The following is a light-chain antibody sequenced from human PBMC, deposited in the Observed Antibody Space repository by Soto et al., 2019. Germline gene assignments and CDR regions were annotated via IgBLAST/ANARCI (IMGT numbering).Light chain of an antibody. Sequence: EVVMTPYHATLSVSXGKRATLSCRASQSVSSNLAWYQQKPGQAPSLLIYDSSNRATGIPARFSGRGSGTDFTLTISSLEPEDFAVYYCQQRSKWPITVAQGTRLEVK. V-gene: IGKV3-11*01. J-gene: IGKJ5*01. CDR2: DSS. CDR1: QSVSSN. CDR3: QQRSKWPIT.